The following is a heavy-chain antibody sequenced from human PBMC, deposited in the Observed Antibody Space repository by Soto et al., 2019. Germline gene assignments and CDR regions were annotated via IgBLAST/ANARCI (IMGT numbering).Heavy chain of an antibody. D-gene: IGHD5-12*01. CDR2: ISAYNGNT. J-gene: IGHJ5*02. V-gene: IGHV1-18*04. CDR3: ARSDSGYDWRDWFDP. Sequence: QVQLVQSGAEVKKPGASVKVSCKASGYTFTSYGISWVRQAPGQGLEWMGWISAYNGNTSYAQKLQGRVTMTTDTSTSTAYMELRSLRSDDTAVYYCARSDSGYDWRDWFDPWGQGTLVTVSS. CDR1: GYTFTSYG.